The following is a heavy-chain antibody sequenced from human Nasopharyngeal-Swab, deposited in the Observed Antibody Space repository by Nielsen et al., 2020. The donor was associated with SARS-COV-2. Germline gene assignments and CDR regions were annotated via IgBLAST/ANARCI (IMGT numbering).Heavy chain of an antibody. D-gene: IGHD6-13*01. Sequence: WVRQAPGQGLEWMGWINTNTGHPTNAQGFTGRFVSSLDTAVSTAYLQISSLKAEDTAVYNCARAGRGSSSWYVMDYYYGMDVWGQGTTVTVSS. CDR2: INTNTGHP. CDR3: ARAGRGSSSWYVMDYYYGMDV. J-gene: IGHJ6*02. V-gene: IGHV7-4-1*02.